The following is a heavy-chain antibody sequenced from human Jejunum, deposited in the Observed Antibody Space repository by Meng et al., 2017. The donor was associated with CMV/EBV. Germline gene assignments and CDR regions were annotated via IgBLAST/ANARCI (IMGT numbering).Heavy chain of an antibody. V-gene: IGHV3-49*04. CDR2: IRGKAHGETT. J-gene: IGHJ6*02. CDR3: ARKCQLHDGMDV. Sequence: GFFVGDCGLNWVRQAPGRGLKWVGFIRGKAHGETTEFAASVRGRFTISRDESKNVVYLQMNNLNSEDSGIYYCARKCQLHDGMDVWGQGTPVTVSS. CDR1: GFFVGDCG. D-gene: IGHD2-2*01.